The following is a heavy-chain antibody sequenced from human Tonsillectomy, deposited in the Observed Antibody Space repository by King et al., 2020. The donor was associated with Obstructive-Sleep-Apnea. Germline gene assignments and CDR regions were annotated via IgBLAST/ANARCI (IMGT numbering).Heavy chain of an antibody. Sequence: VQLVESGGGVVQPGRSLRLSCAASGFTFSNYAMHWVRQAPGKGLEWVAIISYDGSNKYNADSVKGRLTSSRDDSKNTLYLQMNSLRAEETAVYYCARDHGYSYGYIDYYFDYWGQGTLVTVPS. CDR2: ISYDGSNK. V-gene: IGHV3-30-3*01. D-gene: IGHD5-18*01. CDR1: GFTFSNYA. J-gene: IGHJ4*02. CDR3: ARDHGYSYGYIDYYFDY.